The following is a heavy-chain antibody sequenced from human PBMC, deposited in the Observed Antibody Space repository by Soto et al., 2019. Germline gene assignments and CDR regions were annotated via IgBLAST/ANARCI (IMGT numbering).Heavy chain of an antibody. CDR1: GGTFSSYA. D-gene: IGHD6-19*01. CDR3: ARSIAVAGTVMGALDY. CDR2: IIPIFGTA. Sequence: QVQLVQSGAEVKKPGSSVKVSCKASGGTFSSYAISWVRQAPGQGHEWMGGIIPIFGTANYAQKFQGRVTITADESTSTAYMELSSLRSEDTAVYYCARSIAVAGTVMGALDYWGQGTLVTVSS. J-gene: IGHJ4*02. V-gene: IGHV1-69*01.